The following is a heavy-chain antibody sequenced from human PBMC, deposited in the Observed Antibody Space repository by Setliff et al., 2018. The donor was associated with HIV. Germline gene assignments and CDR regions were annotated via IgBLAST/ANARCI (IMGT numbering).Heavy chain of an antibody. CDR2: IYYSGAT. J-gene: IGHJ4*02. CDR1: GDSISSGGYY. V-gene: IGHV4-31*03. Sequence: SQTLSLTCTVSGDSISSGGYYWSWIRQLPGKGLEWIGYIYYSGATYYNPSLKNRVTISLDTSKSQFSLKLTSVTAADTALYYCASGRGAKGGYDYFGSWGQGTLVTVSS. CDR3: ASGRGAKGGYDYFGS. D-gene: IGHD5-12*01.